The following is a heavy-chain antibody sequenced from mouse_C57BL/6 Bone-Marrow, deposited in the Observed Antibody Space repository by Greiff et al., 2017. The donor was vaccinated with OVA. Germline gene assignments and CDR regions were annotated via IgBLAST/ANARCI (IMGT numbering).Heavy chain of an antibody. Sequence: EVMLVESGGDLVKPGGSLKLSCAASGFTFSSYGMSWVRQTPDKRLEWVATISSGGSYTYYPDSVKGRFTISRDNAKNTLYLQMSSLKSEDTAMYYCARRRLGGFAYWGQGTLVTVSA. J-gene: IGHJ3*01. CDR3: ARRRLGGFAY. V-gene: IGHV5-6*01. CDR2: ISSGGSYT. CDR1: GFTFSSYG.